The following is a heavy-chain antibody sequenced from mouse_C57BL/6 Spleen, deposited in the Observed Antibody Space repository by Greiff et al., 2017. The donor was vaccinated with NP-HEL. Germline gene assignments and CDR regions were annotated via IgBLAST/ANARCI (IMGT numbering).Heavy chain of an antibody. J-gene: IGHJ4*01. CDR1: GFSLTSYG. V-gene: IGHV2-5*01. CDR2: IWRGGST. CDR3: ATLLTGTYYAMDY. D-gene: IGHD4-1*01. Sequence: QVQLQQSGPGLEQPSQSLSITCTVSGFSLTSYGVHWVRQSPGKGLEWLGVIWRGGSTDYNAAFMSRLSITKDNSKSQVFFKMNSLQADDTAIYYCATLLTGTYYAMDYWGQGTSVTVSS.